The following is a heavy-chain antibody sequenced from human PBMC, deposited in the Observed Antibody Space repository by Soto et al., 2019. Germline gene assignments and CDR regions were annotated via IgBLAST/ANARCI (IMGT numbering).Heavy chain of an antibody. CDR3: ARGSGSTSHYYYYYGMDV. V-gene: IGHV4-59*11. CDR2: IYYSGST. CDR1: GGSISSHY. J-gene: IGHJ6*02. D-gene: IGHD6-19*01. Sequence: TSETLSLTCTVSGGSISSHYWSWIRQPPGKGLEWIGYIYYSGSTNYNPSLKSRVIISVDTSKNQFSLNLSSVTAADTAVYYCARGSGSTSHYYYYYGMDVWGQGTTVTVSS.